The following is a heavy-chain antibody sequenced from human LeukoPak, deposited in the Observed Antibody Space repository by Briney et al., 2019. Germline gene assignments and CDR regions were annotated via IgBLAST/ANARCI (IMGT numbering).Heavy chain of an antibody. CDR2: VSSDGGST. D-gene: IGHD4-23*01. CDR3: ARGYDGNSPFFDY. CDR1: AFTLSSYC. Sequence: GGSLRLSCAASAFTLSSYCRQRVRQAPGKGLLWVSRVSSDGGSTNYADSAKGRFTISRDNAKNTLYLQMNSLRAEDTAVYYCARGYDGNSPFFDYWGQGTLVTVSS. V-gene: IGHV3-74*01. J-gene: IGHJ4*02.